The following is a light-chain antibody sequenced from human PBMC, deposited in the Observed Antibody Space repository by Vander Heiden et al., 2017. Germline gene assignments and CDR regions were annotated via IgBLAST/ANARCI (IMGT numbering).Light chain of an antibody. J-gene: IGLJ3*02. CDR1: SSDVGASIY. CDR2: DVS. Sequence: QSALTQPRSVSGSPGQSVTISCTGTSSDVGASIYVSWYQQHPGKAPKLIISDVSKWPSGVPDRFSGSKSGNAASLTISGPQTDDEGDYYGCSYAGSDTWVFGGGTKVTVL. CDR3: CSYAGSDTWV. V-gene: IGLV2-11*01.